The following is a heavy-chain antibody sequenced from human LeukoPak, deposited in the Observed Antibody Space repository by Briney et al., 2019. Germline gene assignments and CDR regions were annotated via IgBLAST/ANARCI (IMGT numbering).Heavy chain of an antibody. V-gene: IGHV4-38-2*02. CDR3: ARALLWFGDFDY. CDR1: GYSISSGYY. D-gene: IGHD3-10*01. CDR2: IYHSGST. Sequence: PSETLSLTCTVSGYSISSGYYWGWIRQPPGKGLEWIGSIYHSGSTYYNPSLKSRVTISVDTSKNQFSLKMSSVTAADTAVYYCARALLWFGDFDYWGLGTLVTVSS. J-gene: IGHJ4*02.